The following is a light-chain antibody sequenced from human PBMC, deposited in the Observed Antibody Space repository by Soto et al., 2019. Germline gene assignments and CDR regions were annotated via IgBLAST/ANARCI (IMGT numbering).Light chain of an antibody. Sequence: QSVLTQPRSVSGSPGQSVTISCTATGSDVGDSSHVSWYQLHPGKAPKLMIYEGNNRPSGVPDRFSGSKSGSTASLTISGLQAEDEAEYYCCLSPGSLTWLFGGGTKLTVL. J-gene: IGLJ3*02. V-gene: IGLV2-11*01. CDR2: EGN. CDR1: GSDVGDSSH. CDR3: CLSPGSLTWL.